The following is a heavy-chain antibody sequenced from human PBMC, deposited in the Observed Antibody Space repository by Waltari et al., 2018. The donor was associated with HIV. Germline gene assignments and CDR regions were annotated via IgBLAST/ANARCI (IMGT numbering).Heavy chain of an antibody. J-gene: IGHJ3*02. V-gene: IGHV3-33*04. Sequence: QVQLVESGGGVVQPGRSLRLSCAPSGLPIRISAMHWVRQAPGKGLEWVAVIWSESTNKYYVDSVKGRFTVSRDNSENKVYLQMNSLRADDTAVYYCARGRGRAFDIWGQGTMVIVSS. D-gene: IGHD3-10*01. CDR2: IWSESTNK. CDR3: ARGRGRAFDI. CDR1: GLPIRISA.